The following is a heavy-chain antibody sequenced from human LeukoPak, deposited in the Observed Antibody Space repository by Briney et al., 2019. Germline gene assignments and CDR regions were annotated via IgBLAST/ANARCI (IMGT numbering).Heavy chain of an antibody. V-gene: IGHV4-39*07. Sequence: PSETLSLTCTVSGGSISSSSYYWGWIRQPPGKGLEWIGSIYYSGSTYYNPSLKSRVTISVDTSKNQFSLKLSSVTAADTAVYYCARVIPPPDAFDIWGQGTMVTVSS. D-gene: IGHD2-21*01. CDR2: IYYSGST. CDR1: GGSISSSSYY. CDR3: ARVIPPPDAFDI. J-gene: IGHJ3*02.